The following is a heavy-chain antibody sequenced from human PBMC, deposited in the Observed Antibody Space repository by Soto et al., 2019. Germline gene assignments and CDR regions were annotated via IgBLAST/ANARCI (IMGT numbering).Heavy chain of an antibody. D-gene: IGHD3-3*02. Sequence: PSETLSLTWTVSGDSIISSDFYWGWVRQPPGKGLEWFGSIFYLGSSYYNPSLKSRVTMSVDTSKNQFSLRLRSVTAADTALYFCARHSLALRKNNWFDPWGQGIMVTVYS. CDR2: IFYLGSS. CDR1: GDSIISSDFY. V-gene: IGHV4-39*01. J-gene: IGHJ5*02. CDR3: ARHSLALRKNNWFDP.